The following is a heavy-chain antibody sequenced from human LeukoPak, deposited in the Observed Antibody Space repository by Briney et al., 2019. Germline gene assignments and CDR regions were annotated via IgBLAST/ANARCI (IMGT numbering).Heavy chain of an antibody. CDR1: GYIFTSYD. Sequence: ASVKVSCKASGYIFTSYDINWVRQATGQRLEWLGWMSPNSSNTGYAQNFQGRVTMTRSTALSTAYMELSSLKSDDTAVYYCTRGPPNWGYDFWGQGTLVTVSS. J-gene: IGHJ4*02. CDR2: MSPNSSNT. D-gene: IGHD3/OR15-3a*01. V-gene: IGHV1-8*01. CDR3: TRGPPNWGYDF.